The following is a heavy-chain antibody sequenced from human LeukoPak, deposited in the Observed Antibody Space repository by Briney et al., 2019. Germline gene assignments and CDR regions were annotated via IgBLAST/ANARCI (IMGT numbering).Heavy chain of an antibody. J-gene: IGHJ4*02. CDR1: GFTFSSYA. V-gene: IGHV3-23*01. D-gene: IGHD3-22*01. CDR3: AKDSDYYYDSSGYLYYFDC. Sequence: QPGGSLRLSCAASGFTFSSYAMSWVRQAPGKGLEWVSAISGSGGSTYYADSVKGRFTISRDNSKNTLYLQMNSLRAEDTAVYYCAKDSDYYYDSSGYLYYFDCWGQGTLVTVSS. CDR2: ISGSGGST.